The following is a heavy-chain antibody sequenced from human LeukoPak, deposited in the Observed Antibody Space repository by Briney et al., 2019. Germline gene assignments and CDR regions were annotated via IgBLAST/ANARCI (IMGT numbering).Heavy chain of an antibody. J-gene: IGHJ5*02. Sequence: KPSETQSLTCTLSGASISGPNWSWIRQPPGKGLEWIGYIHYSGITNYNPSLKSRATISVDTSKAHFSLKLSSATATATPAYYCARDDPGWFETWGAVALVTVSS. CDR2: IHYSGIT. CDR1: GASISGPN. D-gene: IGHD7-27*01. V-gene: IGHV4-59*11. CDR3: ARDDPGWFET.